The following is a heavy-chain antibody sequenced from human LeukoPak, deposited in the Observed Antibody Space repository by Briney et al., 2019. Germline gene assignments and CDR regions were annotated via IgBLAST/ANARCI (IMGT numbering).Heavy chain of an antibody. CDR3: ARGNFMITFGGVIVIPLGYFDY. V-gene: IGHV4-59*12. CDR1: GGSISSYY. CDR2: IYYSGST. Sequence: SETLSLTCTVSGGSISSYYWSWIRQPPGKGLEWIGYIYYSGSTDYNPSPKSRVTISVDTSKNQFSLKLSSVTAADTAVYYCARGNFMITFGGVIVIPLGYFDYWGQGTLVTVSS. D-gene: IGHD3-16*02. J-gene: IGHJ4*02.